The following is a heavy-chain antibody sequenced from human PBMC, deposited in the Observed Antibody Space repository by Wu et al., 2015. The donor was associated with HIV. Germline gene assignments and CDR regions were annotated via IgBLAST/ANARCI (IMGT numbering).Heavy chain of an antibody. D-gene: IGHD6-19*01. CDR2: INPLFGTT. CDR1: GDGFTSYA. CDR3: ARNTDSVATSLYSLGV. J-gene: IGHJ6*02. Sequence: QAQLVQFGAEVKKPGSSVKVTCKASGDGFTSYAVSWARQAPGQGLEWMGGINPLFGTTRHAQKFQDRVTVTTDEAKTIVYLELSSLRSEDTAVYYCARNTDSVATSLYSLGVWGQGTTVTVSS. V-gene: IGHV1-69*05.